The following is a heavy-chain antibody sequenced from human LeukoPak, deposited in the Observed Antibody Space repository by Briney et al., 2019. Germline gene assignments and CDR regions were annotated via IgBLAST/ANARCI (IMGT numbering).Heavy chain of an antibody. Sequence: GGSLRLSCEASGFLFTDYYMSWLRQAPGKGLEWVSYISRNTIYYADSVKGRFTISRDNAKSSVYLQMNSLRADDTALYYCARGPRYYDSSGYSNLGFDFWGQGTLVTVSS. D-gene: IGHD3-22*01. J-gene: IGHJ4*02. CDR3: ARGPRYYDSSGYSNLGFDF. V-gene: IGHV3-11*04. CDR1: GFLFTDYY. CDR2: ISRNTI.